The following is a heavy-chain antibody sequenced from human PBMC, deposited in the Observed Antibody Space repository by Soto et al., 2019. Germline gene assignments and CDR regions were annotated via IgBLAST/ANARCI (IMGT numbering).Heavy chain of an antibody. CDR3: ASGYSYGWYYFDY. CDR2: IYYSGST. J-gene: IGHJ4*02. Sequence: QVQLQESGPGLVKPSETLFLTCTVSGGSISSYYWSWIRQPPGKGLEWIGYIYYSGSTNYNPSLKSRVTISVDTSKNQFSLKLSSVTAADTAVYYCASGYSYGWYYFDYWGQGTLVTVSS. CDR1: GGSISSYY. D-gene: IGHD5-18*01. V-gene: IGHV4-59*01.